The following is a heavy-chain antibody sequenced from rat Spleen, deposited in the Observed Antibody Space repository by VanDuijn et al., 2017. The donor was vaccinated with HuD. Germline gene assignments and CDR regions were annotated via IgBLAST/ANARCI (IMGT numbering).Heavy chain of an antibody. D-gene: IGHD1-6*01. Sequence: EVQLVESGGGLVQPGRSLKLSCAASGFTFSNYDMAWVRQAPTKGLEWVASISTSGGSTYYRDSVKGRFSISRDNAKSALSLQMDSLRSEDTATYYCARRYYGYTYFDYWGQGVMVTVSS. CDR3: ARRYYGYTYFDY. CDR2: ISTSGGST. CDR1: GFTFSNYD. V-gene: IGHV5-25*01. J-gene: IGHJ2*01.